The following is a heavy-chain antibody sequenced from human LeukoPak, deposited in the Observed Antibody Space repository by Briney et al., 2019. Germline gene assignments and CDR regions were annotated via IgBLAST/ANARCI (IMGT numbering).Heavy chain of an antibody. D-gene: IGHD1/OR15-1a*01. CDR2: IYYSGST. CDR3: ARNKPLDPFDI. J-gene: IGHJ3*02. V-gene: IGHV4-59*01. Sequence: SETLSLTRTVSGGSISTYYWSWIRQPPGKGLEWIGYIYYSGSTYYNPSLKSRVTISVDTSKNQFSQKLNGVTAADTAVYYCARNKPLDPFDIWGQGTMVTVSS. CDR1: GGSISTYY.